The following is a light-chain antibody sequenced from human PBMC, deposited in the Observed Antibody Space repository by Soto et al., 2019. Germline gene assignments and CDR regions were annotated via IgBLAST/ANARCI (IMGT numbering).Light chain of an antibody. J-gene: IGLJ1*01. Sequence: QSVLNQPASVSGSPGQAITISCTGTSSDVGGYNYVSWYQHHPGKAPKLIIYDVSNRPSGVSIRFSGSKSDNTASLTISGPQPEDEADYHCSSYTTSNTRQIVFGTGTQLTVL. V-gene: IGLV2-14*03. CDR1: SSDVGGYNY. CDR3: SSYTTSNTRQIV. CDR2: DVS.